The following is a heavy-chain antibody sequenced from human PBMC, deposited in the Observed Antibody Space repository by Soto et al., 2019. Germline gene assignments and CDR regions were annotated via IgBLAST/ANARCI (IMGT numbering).Heavy chain of an antibody. CDR1: GGTFNSYT. D-gene: IGHD3-10*01. CDR3: ALYASGPDY. Sequence: QVQLVQSGAEVKKPGSSVKVSCKASGGTFNSYTISWVRQAPGQGLEWLGRIIPIHGVASYAQKFQGRVTITADKSTSTAYVELSSLRSEDTAVYYCALYASGPDYWGQGTLVTVSS. V-gene: IGHV1-69*02. CDR2: IIPIHGVA. J-gene: IGHJ4*02.